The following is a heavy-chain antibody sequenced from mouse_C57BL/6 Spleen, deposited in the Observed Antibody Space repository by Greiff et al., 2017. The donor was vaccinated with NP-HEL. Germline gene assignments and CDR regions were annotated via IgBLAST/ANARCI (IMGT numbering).Heavy chain of an antibody. CDR3: ARSSTTVVGSLDY. D-gene: IGHD1-1*01. CDR1: GYTFTSYT. CDR2: INPSSGYT. J-gene: IGHJ2*01. V-gene: IGHV1-4*01. Sequence: QVQLQQSGAELARPGASVKMSCKASGYTFTSYTMHWVKQRPGQGLEWIGYINPSSGYTKYNQKFKDKATLTADKSSSTAYMQLSSLTSEDSAVYYCARSSTTVVGSLDYWGQGTTLTVSS.